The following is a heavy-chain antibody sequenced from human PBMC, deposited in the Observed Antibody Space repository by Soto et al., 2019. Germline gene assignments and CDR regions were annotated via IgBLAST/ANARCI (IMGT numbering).Heavy chain of an antibody. D-gene: IGHD3-10*01. CDR2: IKSKTDGGTT. CDR3: TTALPDGSGSYL. Sequence: EVQLVESGGGLVKPGGSLRLSCAASGFTFSNAWMNWVRQAPGKGLEWVGRIKSKTDGGTTDYAAPVKGRFTISRDDSKNTLYLQMNILKTVDTAVYYCTTALPDGSGSYLWGRGTLVTVSS. CDR1: GFTFSNAW. V-gene: IGHV3-15*07. J-gene: IGHJ2*01.